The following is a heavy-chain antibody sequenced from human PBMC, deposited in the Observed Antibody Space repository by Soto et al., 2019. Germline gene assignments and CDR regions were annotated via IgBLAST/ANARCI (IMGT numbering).Heavy chain of an antibody. Sequence: SETLSLTCAVYGGSFSCYYWSWIRQPPVKGLEWIVEINHSGGTNYNPSLKSRVTISVDTSKNQFSLKLSSVTAADTAVFYCARLRWEQPWVFDYGGQGTLVTVSS. V-gene: IGHV4-34*01. CDR3: ARLRWEQPWVFDY. CDR2: INHSGGT. D-gene: IGHD1-26*01. CDR1: GGSFSCYY. J-gene: IGHJ4*02.